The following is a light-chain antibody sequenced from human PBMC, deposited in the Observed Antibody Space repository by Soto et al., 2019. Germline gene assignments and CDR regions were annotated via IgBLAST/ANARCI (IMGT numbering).Light chain of an antibody. CDR3: QVWDSSSDHVV. Sequence: SYELTQPPSVSVAPGQTARITCGGNNIGSKSVHWYQQKPGQAPVLVVYDDRARPSGIPERFSGSNSGNTATLTISRVEAGDEADYYCQVWDSSSDHVVFGGGTKLTVL. CDR1: NIGSKS. V-gene: IGLV3-21*02. J-gene: IGLJ2*01. CDR2: DDR.